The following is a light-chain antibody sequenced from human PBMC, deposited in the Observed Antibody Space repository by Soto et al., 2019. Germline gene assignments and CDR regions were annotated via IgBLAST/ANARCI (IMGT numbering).Light chain of an antibody. CDR1: QSVSNY. CDR2: DAS. V-gene: IGKV3-11*01. Sequence: EIMLTQSPATLSLSPGERATLSCWASQSVSNYFVWYQQKPGQAPRLLIYDASKRATGIPARFSGSGSGTDFTLTISSLEPEDFAVYYCQQRSIWPWTFGQGTKVEIK. CDR3: QQRSIWPWT. J-gene: IGKJ1*01.